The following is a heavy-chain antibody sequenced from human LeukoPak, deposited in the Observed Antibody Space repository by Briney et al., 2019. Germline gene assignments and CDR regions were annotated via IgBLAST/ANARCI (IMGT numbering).Heavy chain of an antibody. CDR1: GFTFSSYG. CDR2: ISYDGSNK. Sequence: GGSLRLSCAASGFTFSSYGMHWVRQAPGKGLEWVAVISYDGSNKYYADSVKGRFTISRDNSKNTLYLQMNSLRAEDTAVYYCAREGLGDSSGYYLGHWGQGTLVTVSS. D-gene: IGHD3-22*01. V-gene: IGHV3-30*03. J-gene: IGHJ4*02. CDR3: AREGLGDSSGYYLGH.